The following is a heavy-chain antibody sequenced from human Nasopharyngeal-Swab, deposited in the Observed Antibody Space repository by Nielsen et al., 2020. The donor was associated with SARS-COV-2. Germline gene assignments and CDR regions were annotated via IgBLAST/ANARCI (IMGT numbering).Heavy chain of an antibody. CDR3: VRDNYYHYYMDV. D-gene: IGHD2-15*01. J-gene: IGHJ6*03. CDR2: IYYSGAT. V-gene: IGHV4-39*01. Sequence: WIRKPPGKGLEWIGSIYYSGATYYSPSLKSRLTISVDTSKNQFSLTVSAVTASDTAVYYCVRDNYYHYYMDVWGQGTTVTVSS.